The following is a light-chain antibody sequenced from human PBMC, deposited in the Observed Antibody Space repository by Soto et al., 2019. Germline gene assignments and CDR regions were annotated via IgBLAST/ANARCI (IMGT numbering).Light chain of an antibody. Sequence: QSAITRPSSVSGSPGESITVSCSGSISDIGSHNYVSWYRQYPGEAPRLLIYEVHYRPSGVSTRFSGSKSGNTASLTVAGRQAADEADYYCASYLTTSPLEVFGTGTKVTVL. CDR1: ISDIGSHNY. CDR2: EVH. CDR3: ASYLTTSPLEV. J-gene: IGLJ1*01. V-gene: IGLV2-14*01.